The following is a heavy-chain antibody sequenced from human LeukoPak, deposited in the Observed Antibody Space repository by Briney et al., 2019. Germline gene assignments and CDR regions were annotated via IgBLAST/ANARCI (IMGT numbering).Heavy chain of an antibody. CDR3: VKDRSYMFGESFASFDY. Sequence: GGSLRLSCAASGFTFNSYSMHWVRQAPGKGLEWVTAISDDETYKFYADSVEGRFTISRDNSKNTLYLQMNGLRAEDTAVYYCVKDRSYMFGESFASFDYWGQGTLVTVSS. CDR2: ISDDETYK. CDR1: GFTFNSYS. V-gene: IGHV3-30-3*01. D-gene: IGHD3-10*02. J-gene: IGHJ4*02.